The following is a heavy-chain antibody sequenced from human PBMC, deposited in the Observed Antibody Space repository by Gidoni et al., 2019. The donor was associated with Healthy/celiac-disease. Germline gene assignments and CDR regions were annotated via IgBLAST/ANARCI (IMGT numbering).Heavy chain of an antibody. CDR2: INHSGRT. CDR3: ARVPYYDFWSGYPTYYGMDV. CDR1: VGSFSGYS. Sequence: QAQLQQWGAGLLKPSETLSLTCAVYVGSFSGYSWSWIRQPPGKGLEWIGEINHSGRTNYNPSLKSRVTISVGTSKNQFSLKLSSVTAAYTAVYYCARVPYYDFWSGYPTYYGMDVWGQGTTVTVSS. V-gene: IGHV4-34*01. J-gene: IGHJ6*02. D-gene: IGHD3-3*01.